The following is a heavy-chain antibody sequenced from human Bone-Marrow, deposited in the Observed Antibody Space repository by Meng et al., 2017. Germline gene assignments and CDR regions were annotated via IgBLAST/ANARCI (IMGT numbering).Heavy chain of an antibody. D-gene: IGHD5-12*01. Sequence: ASVKVSCKPSGYNFPDYYIHWVRQAPGQGLEWMGRIDPKNGDTHYAQKFQGRATMTGDTSISTAYMDLSGLRSDDTAVYYCARVRISSGHDRAGIDYWGQGTLVTVSS. CDR1: GYNFPDYY. CDR2: IDPKNGDT. V-gene: IGHV1-2*06. CDR3: ARVRISSGHDRAGIDY. J-gene: IGHJ4*02.